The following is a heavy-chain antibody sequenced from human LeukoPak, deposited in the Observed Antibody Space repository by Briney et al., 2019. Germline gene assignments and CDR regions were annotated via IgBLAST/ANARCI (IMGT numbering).Heavy chain of an antibody. V-gene: IGHV3-33*01. CDR1: GFTFSSYG. CDR2: IWYDGSNK. Sequence: GRSLRLSCVASGFTFSSYGMYWVRQAPGKGLEWVAVIWYDGSNKYYADSVKGRFTISRDNSKNTLYLQMNSLRAEDTAVYYCARVLCSGGTCLDALDIWGQGTMVTVSS. CDR3: ARVLCSGGTCLDALDI. J-gene: IGHJ3*02. D-gene: IGHD2-15*01.